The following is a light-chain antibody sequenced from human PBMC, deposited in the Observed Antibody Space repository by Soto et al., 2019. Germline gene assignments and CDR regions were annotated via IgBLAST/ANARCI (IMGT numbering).Light chain of an antibody. CDR1: QSFASTY. CDR2: GAS. V-gene: IGKV3-20*01. J-gene: IGKJ1*01. Sequence: EIVLTQSPGTLSLSPGERATLSCRASQSFASTYLVWYQQRPGQPPRLLMYGASSRATGIPDRFSGSASGTDFTLTISRLEPEDFAVYYCQQYGGSPRTFGQGTQVEMK. CDR3: QQYGGSPRT.